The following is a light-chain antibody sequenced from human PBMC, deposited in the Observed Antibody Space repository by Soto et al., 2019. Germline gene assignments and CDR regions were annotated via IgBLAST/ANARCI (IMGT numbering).Light chain of an antibody. Sequence: QSVLTQPASVSGSPGQSITISCTGTSNDVGGYKYVSWYQQHPGKAPKLIIYEVSYRPSGVSNRFSGSKSGNTASLTISGLQAEDEADYYCSSYTSSSSLAFGGGTTLTVL. V-gene: IGLV2-14*01. CDR1: SNDVGGYKY. CDR3: SSYTSSSSLA. J-gene: IGLJ3*02. CDR2: EVS.